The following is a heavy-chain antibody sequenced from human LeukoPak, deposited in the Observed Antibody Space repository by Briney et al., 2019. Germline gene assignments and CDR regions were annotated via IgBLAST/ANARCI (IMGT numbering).Heavy chain of an antibody. J-gene: IGHJ6*03. D-gene: IGHD1-26*01. V-gene: IGHV3-23*01. CDR1: AFTFSNYA. CDR2: ITGSDGNT. Sequence: PGGSLRLSCAASAFTFSNYALTWVRQTPGKGLELVSSITGSDGNTQYADSVKGRFTISRDNSKNTLYLQMNSLRAEDTAIYFCAKHSHRHYHYYYMDVWGTGTTVTVSS. CDR3: AKHSHRHYHYYYMDV.